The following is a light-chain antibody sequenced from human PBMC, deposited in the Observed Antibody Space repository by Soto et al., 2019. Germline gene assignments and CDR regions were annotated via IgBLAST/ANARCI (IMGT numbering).Light chain of an antibody. V-gene: IGKV3-20*01. J-gene: IGKJ2*01. CDR2: GAS. CDR3: QQYDTSIWAYT. CDR1: QSVSSSY. Sequence: TQSPVTLSLSPGERATLSCRASQSVSSSYLAWYQQKPGQAPRLLIYGASSRATGIPDRFSGSGSGTDFTLTISRLEPEDFAVYYCQQYDTSIWAYTFGQGTKLEIK.